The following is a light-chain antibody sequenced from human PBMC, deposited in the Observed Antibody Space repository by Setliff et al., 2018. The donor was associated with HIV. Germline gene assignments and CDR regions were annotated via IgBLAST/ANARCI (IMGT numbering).Light chain of an antibody. J-gene: IGLJ1*01. CDR2: EVS. CDR3: CSYAGSGIFVV. V-gene: IGLV2-23*02. Sequence: QSALAQPPSVSGSPGQSIIISCTGTTSDIGTYNRVSWYQQHPGTAPKLLIYEVSKRPSGVSNRFSGSKSGNTASLAISGLQADDEADYYCCSYAGSGIFVVFGTGTKVTVL. CDR1: TSDIGTYNR.